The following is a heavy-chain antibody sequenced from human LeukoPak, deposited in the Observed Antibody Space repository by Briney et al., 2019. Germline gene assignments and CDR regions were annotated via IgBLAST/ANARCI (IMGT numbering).Heavy chain of an antibody. V-gene: IGHV4-34*01. CDR2: INHSGST. CDR1: GGSFSGYY. CDR3: ARDGDRYYFDY. J-gene: IGHJ4*02. Sequence: SETLSLTCAVYGGSFSGYYWSWIRQPPGKGLEWIGEINHSGSTNYNPSLKSRVTISVDTSKNQFSLKLSSVTAADTAVYYCARDGDRYYFDYWGQGTLVTVSS. D-gene: IGHD7-27*01.